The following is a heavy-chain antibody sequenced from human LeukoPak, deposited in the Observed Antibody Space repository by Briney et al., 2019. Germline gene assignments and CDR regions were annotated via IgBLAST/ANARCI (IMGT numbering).Heavy chain of an antibody. J-gene: IGHJ5*02. Sequence: TGESLKISCKGSGYSFTSYWIGWVRQMPGKGLEWMGIIYPGDSDTRYSPSFQGQVTISADKSISTAYLQWSSQRASDTAMYYCARLMVDLGHKFDPWGQGTLVTVSS. CDR2: IYPGDSDT. V-gene: IGHV5-51*01. CDR3: ARLMVDLGHKFDP. CDR1: GYSFTSYW. D-gene: IGHD2-8*01.